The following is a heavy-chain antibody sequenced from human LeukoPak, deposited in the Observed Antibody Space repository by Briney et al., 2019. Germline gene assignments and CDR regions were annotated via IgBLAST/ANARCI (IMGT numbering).Heavy chain of an antibody. CDR2: INEDGSTT. D-gene: IGHD1-26*01. J-gene: IGHJ4*02. CDR1: GFTFSSNW. Sequence: GGSLRLSCAASGFTFSSNWMHWVRQAPGKGLVWVSRINEDGSTTNYADSVKGRFTVSRDNAKNTLYLQMNSLRAEDTAVYYCVRDLGGRSGHWGQGTLVTVSS. V-gene: IGHV3-74*01. CDR3: VRDLGGRSGH.